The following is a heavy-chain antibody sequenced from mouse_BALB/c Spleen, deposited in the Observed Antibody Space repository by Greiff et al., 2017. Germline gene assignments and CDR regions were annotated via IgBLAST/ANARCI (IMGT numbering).Heavy chain of an antibody. CDR3: AREGAYYRYLYFDY. V-gene: IGHV5-12-2*01. J-gene: IGHJ2*01. Sequence: VQRVESGGGLVQPGGSLKLSCAASGFTFSSYTMSWVRQTPEKRLEWVAYISNGGGSTYYPDTVKGRFTISRDNAKNTLYLQMSSLKSEDTAMYYCAREGAYYRYLYFDYWGQGTTLTVSS. CDR2: ISNGGGST. D-gene: IGHD2-14*01. CDR1: GFTFSSYT.